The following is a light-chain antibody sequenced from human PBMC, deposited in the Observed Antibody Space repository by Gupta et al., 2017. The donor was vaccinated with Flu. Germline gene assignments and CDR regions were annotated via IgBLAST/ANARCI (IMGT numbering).Light chain of an antibody. CDR1: QSVSSN. CDR3: QQYNNWHT. V-gene: IGKV3-15*01. Sequence: EIVMTQSPATLSVSPGERATLSCRASQSVSSNLAWYQQKPRQAPRLLIYGASTRATGIPARFSGSGSGTEFTLTISSLQSEDFAVYYCQQYNNWHTFGQGTKVEIK. CDR2: GAS. J-gene: IGKJ1*01.